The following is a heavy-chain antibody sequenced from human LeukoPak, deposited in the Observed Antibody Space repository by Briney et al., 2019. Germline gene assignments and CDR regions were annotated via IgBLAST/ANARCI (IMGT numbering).Heavy chain of an antibody. J-gene: IGHJ4*02. CDR2: INHSGST. CDR3: ARAPGGSPYFDY. CDR1: GGSISSSSYY. V-gene: IGHV4-39*07. Sequence: PSETLSLTCTVSGGSISSSSYYWGWIRQPPGKGLEWIGEINHSGSTNYNPSLKSRVTISVDTSKNQFSLKLSSVTAADTAVYYCARAPGGSPYFDYWGQGTLVTVSS. D-gene: IGHD3-16*01.